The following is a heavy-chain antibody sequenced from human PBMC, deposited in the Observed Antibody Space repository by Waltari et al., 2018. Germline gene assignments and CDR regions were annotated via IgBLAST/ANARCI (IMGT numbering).Heavy chain of an antibody. CDR2: INPNSGGT. Sequence: QVQLVQSGAEVKKPGASVKVSCKASGYTFTSYYMHWVRQAPGQGLEWMGWINPNSGGTNYAQKFQGRVTMTRDTSISTAYMDLSRLRSDDTAVYYCAREDYDFWSGPIYWGQGTLVTVSS. J-gene: IGHJ4*02. V-gene: IGHV1-2*02. CDR1: GYTFTSYY. D-gene: IGHD3-3*01. CDR3: AREDYDFWSGPIY.